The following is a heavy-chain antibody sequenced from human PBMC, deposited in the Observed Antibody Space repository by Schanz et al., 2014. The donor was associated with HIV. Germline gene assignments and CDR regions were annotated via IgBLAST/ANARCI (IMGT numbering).Heavy chain of an antibody. J-gene: IGHJ4*02. V-gene: IGHV3-23*05. CDR1: GFNFNNYA. Sequence: EVQLLESGGGLEQPGGSLRLSCAASGFNFNNYAMTWVRQAPGKGLEWLAAIWYDGSNKFYADSLRGRFTISRDNSKNTLYLQMNSLRAEDTAVYYCAKPEYDSRGSSQSHFDYWGQGTLVTVSP. CDR2: IWYDGSNK. D-gene: IGHD3-22*01. CDR3: AKPEYDSRGSSQSHFDY.